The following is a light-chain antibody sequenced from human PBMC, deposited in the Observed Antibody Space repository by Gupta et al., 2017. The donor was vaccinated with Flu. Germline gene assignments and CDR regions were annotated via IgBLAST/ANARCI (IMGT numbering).Light chain of an antibody. CDR3: QQYNNWYS. V-gene: IGKV3-15*01. J-gene: IGKJ2*03. CDR2: GAS. CDR1: QSVNSN. Sequence: EIVLSQPPATLSVSPGERATLSCRASQSVNSNLAWYQHKPGQAPGLLIYGASTRATGIPARFSGSGSGTEFTLTISSLQSEDFAVYSCQQYNNWYSFGQGTELEIK.